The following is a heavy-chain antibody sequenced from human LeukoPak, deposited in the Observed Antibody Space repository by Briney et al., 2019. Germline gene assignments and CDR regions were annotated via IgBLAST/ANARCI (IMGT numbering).Heavy chain of an antibody. D-gene: IGHD4-11*01. V-gene: IGHV3-74*01. J-gene: IGHJ5*02. CDR3: ARDDARDSNYSDWFDP. CDR2: INSDGSSA. Sequence: AGGSLRLSCAASGFTFSSYWMHWVRQAPGKGLVWASRINSDGSSASYADSVKGRFAISRDNAKNTLYLQMNSLRAEDTAVYYCARDDARDSNYSDWFDPWGQGTLVTVSS. CDR1: GFTFSSYW.